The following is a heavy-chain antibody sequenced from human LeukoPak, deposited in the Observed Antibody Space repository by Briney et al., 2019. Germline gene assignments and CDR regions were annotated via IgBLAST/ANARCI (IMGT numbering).Heavy chain of an antibody. J-gene: IGHJ5*02. V-gene: IGHV3-33*01. CDR2: IWYDGSLK. CDR3: ARGQRATLDYSDSSASPNWIDP. CDR1: GFDFGSYN. D-gene: IGHD3-22*01. Sequence: GGSLRLSCAASGFDFGSYNIHWVRQAPGKGPEWVAVIWYDGSLKYYVDSVKGRFTISRDNSENTLYLQMNSLRVEDTAVFYCARGQRATLDYSDSSASPNWIDPWGQGTQVTVTP.